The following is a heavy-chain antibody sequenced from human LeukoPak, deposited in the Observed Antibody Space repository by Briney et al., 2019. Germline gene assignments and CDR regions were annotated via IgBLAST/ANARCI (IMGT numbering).Heavy chain of an antibody. Sequence: PGGSLRLSCGGSENYWMHWVRQAPGKGLVWVSGINNDGSSSHYADSVKGRFTISRDNAKNSLYLQMNSLRAEDTAVYYCARDLKIAAAGGTPSSPRLFDYWGQGTLVTVSS. V-gene: IGHV3-74*01. J-gene: IGHJ4*02. CDR2: INNDGSSS. D-gene: IGHD6-13*01. CDR1: ENYW. CDR3: ARDLKIAAAGGTPSSPRLFDY.